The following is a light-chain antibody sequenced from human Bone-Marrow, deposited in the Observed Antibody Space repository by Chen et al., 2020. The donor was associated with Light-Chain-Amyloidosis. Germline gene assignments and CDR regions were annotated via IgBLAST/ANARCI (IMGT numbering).Light chain of an antibody. CDR3: QSYQGSSQGV. Sequence: NFILTQPHSVSESPGKTVLISCTRSSGSIATNYVKWYQQRPGSSPTTVIYEDDQRPSGVPDRFSGSIDRSSNSASLTISGLKTEDEADYYCQSYQGSSQGVFGGGTKLTVL. V-gene: IGLV6-57*01. CDR1: SGSIATNY. J-gene: IGLJ3*02. CDR2: EDD.